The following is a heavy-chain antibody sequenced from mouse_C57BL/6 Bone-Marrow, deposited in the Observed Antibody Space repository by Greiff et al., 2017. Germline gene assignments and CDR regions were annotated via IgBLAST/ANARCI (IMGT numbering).Heavy chain of an antibody. J-gene: IGHJ2*01. V-gene: IGHV1-81*01. CDR1: GYTFTSYG. D-gene: IGHD1-2*01. CDR3: ATLLYYFDY. Sequence: VQGVESGAELARPGASVKLSCKASGYTFTSYGISWVKQRTGQGLEWIGEIYPRSGNTYYNEKFKGKATLTADKSSSTAYMELRSLTSEDSAVYFCATLLYYFDYWGQGTTLTVSS. CDR2: IYPRSGNT.